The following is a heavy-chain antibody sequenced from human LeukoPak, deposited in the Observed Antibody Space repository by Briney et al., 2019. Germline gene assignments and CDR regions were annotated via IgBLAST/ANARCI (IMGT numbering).Heavy chain of an antibody. D-gene: IGHD5-18*01. CDR1: GYSISSGSYD. V-gene: IGHV4-61*02. CDR3: ARDERWIQFNY. Sequence: PSETLSLTCTVSGYSISSGSYDWSCIRQPAGKGLEWIGRIYTSGSTNYNPSLKSRVTISVDTSKNQYSLKLSSVTAADTAVYYCARDERWIQFNYWGQGTLVTVSS. CDR2: IYTSGST. J-gene: IGHJ4*02.